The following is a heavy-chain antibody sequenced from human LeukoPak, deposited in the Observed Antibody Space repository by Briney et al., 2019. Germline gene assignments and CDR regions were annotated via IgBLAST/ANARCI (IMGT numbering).Heavy chain of an antibody. J-gene: IGHJ5*02. Sequence: GRSLRLSCAASGFTFSSYAMHWVRQAPGKGLEWVAVISYDGSNKYYADSAKGRFTISRDNSKNTLYLQMNSLRAEDTAVYYCAASIPPASWGQGTLVTVSS. CDR2: ISYDGSNK. D-gene: IGHD2-21*01. V-gene: IGHV3-30*04. CDR1: GFTFSSYA. CDR3: AASIPPAS.